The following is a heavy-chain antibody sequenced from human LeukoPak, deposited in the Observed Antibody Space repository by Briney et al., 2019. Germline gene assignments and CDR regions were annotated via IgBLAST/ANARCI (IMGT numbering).Heavy chain of an antibody. V-gene: IGHV1-24*01. CDR3: ATHVYYYDSSGYRAFDY. J-gene: IGHJ4*02. D-gene: IGHD3-22*01. CDR1: GYTLTELS. CDR2: FDPEDGET. Sequence: GASVTVSCKVSGYTLTELSMHWVRQAPGKGLEWMGGFDPEDGETIYAQKFQGRVTMTEDTSTDTAYMELSNLRSEDTAVYYCATHVYYYDSSGYRAFDYWGQGTLVTVSS.